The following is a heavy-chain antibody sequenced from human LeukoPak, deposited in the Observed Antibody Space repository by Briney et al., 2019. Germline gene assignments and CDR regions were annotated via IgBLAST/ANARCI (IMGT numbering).Heavy chain of an antibody. D-gene: IGHD2-2*01. CDR3: AKDTNIRIGYCSSTSCHPDWYFDL. V-gene: IGHV3-23*01. J-gene: IGHJ2*01. Sequence: GGSLRLSCAASGFTFSSYAMSWVRQAPGKGLEWVSAISGSGGSTYYADSVKGRFTISRDNSKNTLYLQMNSLRAEDTAVYYCAKDTNIRIGYCSSTSCHPDWYFDLWGRGTLVTVSS. CDR1: GFTFSSYA. CDR2: ISGSGGST.